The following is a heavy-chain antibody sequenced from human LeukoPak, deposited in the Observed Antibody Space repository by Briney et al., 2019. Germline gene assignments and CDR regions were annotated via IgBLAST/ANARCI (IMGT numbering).Heavy chain of an antibody. CDR2: SRNKANSYTT. J-gene: IGHJ3*01. CDR3: APGGDYCSTTSCPS. V-gene: IGHV3-72*01. Sequence: AGGSLRLSCAASGFTFSDHYIDWVRQAPGKGLEWVGRSRNKANSYTTEYAASVKGRFTISRDDSKNSLYLQMNSLKTEDTAVYYCAPGGDYCSTTSCPSWGQGTMVTVSS. CDR1: GFTFSDHY. D-gene: IGHD2-2*01.